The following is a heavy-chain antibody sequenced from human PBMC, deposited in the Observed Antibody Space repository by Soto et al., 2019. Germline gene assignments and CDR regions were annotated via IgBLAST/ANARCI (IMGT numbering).Heavy chain of an antibody. CDR2: ISGSGGST. V-gene: IGHV3-23*01. Sequence: EVQLLESGGGLVQPGGSLRLSCAASGFTFSSYAMSWVRQAPGKGLEWVSAISGSGGSTYYADSVKGRFTISRDNSKNTLYLQRNSLAAEDPAVCYCAKDPAAGSGSPAWGQGPLVTVSS. CDR3: AKDPAAGSGSPA. J-gene: IGHJ4*02. CDR1: GFTFSSYA. D-gene: IGHD3-10*01.